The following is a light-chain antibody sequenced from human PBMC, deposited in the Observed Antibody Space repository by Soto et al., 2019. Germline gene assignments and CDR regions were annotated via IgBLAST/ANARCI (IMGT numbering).Light chain of an antibody. J-gene: IGLJ3*02. CDR3: LLYYGGAHLV. V-gene: IGLV7-43*01. Sequence: QTVVTQEPSLTVSPGGTVTLTCASSTGAVTGGNYPSWFQQKPGQAPRTLIYTTDDKHSWTPARFSGSLLGGKAALTLSGVQPEDEAEYYCLLYYGGAHLVFGGGTKLTVL. CDR1: TGAVTGGNY. CDR2: TTD.